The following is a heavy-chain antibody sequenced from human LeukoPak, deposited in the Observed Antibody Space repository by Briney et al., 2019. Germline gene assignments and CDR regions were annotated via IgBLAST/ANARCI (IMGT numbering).Heavy chain of an antibody. V-gene: IGHV3-9*01. D-gene: IGHD5/OR15-5a*01. CDR2: ISWNSGSI. CDR3: AKDTHRSVSYGMDV. J-gene: IGHJ6*02. CDR1: GFTFDDYA. Sequence: GGSLRLCCAASGFTFDDYAMHWVRQAPGKGLEWVSGISWNSGSIGYADSVKGRFTISRDNAKNSLYLQMNSLRAEDTALYYCAKDTHRSVSYGMDVWGQGTTVTVS.